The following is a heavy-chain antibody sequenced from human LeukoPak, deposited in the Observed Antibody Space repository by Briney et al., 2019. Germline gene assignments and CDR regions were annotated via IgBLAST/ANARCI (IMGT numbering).Heavy chain of an antibody. J-gene: IGHJ3*02. CDR2: IYYTGST. D-gene: IGHD2-21*02. CDR3: TRTCGGDCYLGFAFEI. Sequence: SETLSLTCSVSGGSIGSGGYYWSWIRQHPGKGLEWIGNIYYTGSTYYNPSLKSRLNISSDTSKNQFSLQLSSVTAADMAEYYCTRTCGGDCYLGFAFEIWGQGTMVTVSS. CDR1: GGSIGSGGYY. V-gene: IGHV4-31*03.